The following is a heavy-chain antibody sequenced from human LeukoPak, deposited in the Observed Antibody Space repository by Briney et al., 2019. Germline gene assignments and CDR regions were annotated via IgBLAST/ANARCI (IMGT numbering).Heavy chain of an antibody. CDR1: GGTFSNYA. Sequence: GASVKVSCKASGGTFSNYAISWVRQAPGQGLEWMGGIIPIFGTANYAQKFRGRVTITADKSTRTAYMELSSLRSEDTAVYYCARGVGNWFDPWGQGTLVTVSS. D-gene: IGHD3-3*01. J-gene: IGHJ5*02. V-gene: IGHV1-69*06. CDR2: IIPIFGTA. CDR3: ARGVGNWFDP.